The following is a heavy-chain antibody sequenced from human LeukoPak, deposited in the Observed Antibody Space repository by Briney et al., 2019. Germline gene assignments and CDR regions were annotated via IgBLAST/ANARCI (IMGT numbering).Heavy chain of an antibody. CDR1: GYTFTSYG. J-gene: IGHJ4*02. Sequence: ASVKVSCKASGYTFTSYGISWVRQAPGQGLEWMGWISAYNGNTNYAQKLQGGVTMTTDTSTSTAYMELRSLRSDDTAVYYCAKDSRYCGSDCYSDYWGQGTLVTVSS. V-gene: IGHV1-18*01. CDR3: AKDSRYCGSDCYSDY. CDR2: ISAYNGNT. D-gene: IGHD2-21*02.